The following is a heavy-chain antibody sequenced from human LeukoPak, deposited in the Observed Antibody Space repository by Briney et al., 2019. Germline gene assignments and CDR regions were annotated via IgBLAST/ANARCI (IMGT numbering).Heavy chain of an antibody. V-gene: IGHV4-34*01. J-gene: IGHJ4*02. D-gene: IGHD3-3*01. Sequence: SETRSLTCAVYGGSFSGYYWSWIRQPPGKGLEWIGEINHSGSTNYNPSLKSRVTISVDTSKNQFSLKLSSVTAADTAVYYCARGNCDFWSGYPLDYWGQGTLVTVSS. CDR2: INHSGST. CDR3: ARGNCDFWSGYPLDY. CDR1: GGSFSGYY.